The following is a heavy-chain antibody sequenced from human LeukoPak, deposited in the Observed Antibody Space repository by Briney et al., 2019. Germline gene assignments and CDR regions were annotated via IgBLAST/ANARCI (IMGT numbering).Heavy chain of an antibody. V-gene: IGHV1-18*01. CDR2: ISAYNGNT. CDR3: ASSDEYCSSTSCPFDY. D-gene: IGHD2-2*01. CDR1: GYTFTSYG. Sequence: ASVKVSCKASGYTFTSYGISWVRQALGQGLEWMGWISAYNGNTNYAQKLQGRVTMTTDTSTSTAYMELRSLRSDDTAVYYCASSDEYCSSTSCPFDYWGQGTLVTVSS. J-gene: IGHJ4*02.